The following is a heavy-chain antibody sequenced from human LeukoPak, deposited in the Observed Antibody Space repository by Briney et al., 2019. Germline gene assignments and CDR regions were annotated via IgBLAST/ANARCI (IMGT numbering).Heavy chain of an antibody. V-gene: IGHV3-30*02. CDR1: GFTFKNYG. CDR3: AKDPGASVSGFHMDV. J-gene: IGHJ6*03. CDR2: IWSDGNNR. D-gene: IGHD2-8*02. Sequence: GGSLRLSCAASGFTFKNYGMHWVRQPTGKGLEWVSFIWSDGNNRFYAHSVKGRFTISRDNSKNMLYLQMDTLRAEDTALYYCAKDPGASVSGFHMDVWGKGTTVIVSS.